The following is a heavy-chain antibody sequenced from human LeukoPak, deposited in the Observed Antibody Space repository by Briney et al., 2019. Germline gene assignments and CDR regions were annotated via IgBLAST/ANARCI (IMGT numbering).Heavy chain of an antibody. Sequence: GRSLRLSCAASGFTFSSYAMHRVRQAPGKGLEWVAVISYDGSNKYYADSVKGRFTISRDNSKNTLYLQMNSLRAEDTAVYYCASSSYYDYVWGSYPGTDYWGQGTLVTVSS. D-gene: IGHD3-16*01. CDR3: ASSSYYDYVWGSYPGTDY. CDR1: GFTFSSYA. V-gene: IGHV3-30*04. CDR2: ISYDGSNK. J-gene: IGHJ4*02.